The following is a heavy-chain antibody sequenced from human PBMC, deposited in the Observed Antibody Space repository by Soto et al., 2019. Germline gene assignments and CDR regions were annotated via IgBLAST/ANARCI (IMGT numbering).Heavy chain of an antibody. D-gene: IGHD2-21*02. V-gene: IGHV1-69*05. CDR3: ARSIVVVTALDY. CDR2: IIPIFGTA. Sequence: ASVKVSCKASGGTFSSYAISWVRQAPGQGLEWMGEIIPIFGTANYAQKFQGRVTITTDKSTSTAYIELSSLRSEDTAVYYCARSIVVVTALDYWGQGTLVTVSS. CDR1: GGTFSSYA. J-gene: IGHJ4*02.